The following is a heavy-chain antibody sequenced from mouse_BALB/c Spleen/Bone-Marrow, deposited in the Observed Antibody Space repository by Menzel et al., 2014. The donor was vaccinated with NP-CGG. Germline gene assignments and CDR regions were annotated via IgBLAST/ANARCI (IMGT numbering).Heavy chain of an antibody. Sequence: VQGVESGAELVRPGSSVKISCKASGYAFSSYWMNWVKQRPGQSLEWIGQIYPGDGDTNYNGKFKGKATLTADKSSSTAYMQLSSLTSEDSAVYFCARQYGNYFDYWGQGTTLTVSS. CDR3: ARQYGNYFDY. CDR2: IYPGDGDT. CDR1: GYAFSSYW. D-gene: IGHD2-10*02. J-gene: IGHJ2*01. V-gene: IGHV1-80*01.